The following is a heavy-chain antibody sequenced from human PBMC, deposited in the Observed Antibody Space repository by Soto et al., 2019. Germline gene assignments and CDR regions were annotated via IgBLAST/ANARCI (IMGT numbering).Heavy chain of an antibody. CDR1: GFTFSRNA. D-gene: IGHD4-4*01. CDR2: ISASGGST. Sequence: GGSMRLSCAASGFTFSRNAMSWVRQAPGKGLEWVSTISASGGSTYYADSVKGRFTISRDNSKNTVYMQMNSLRAEDTAVYYCAKPYSDYYYYGMDVWGQGTTVTVSS. J-gene: IGHJ6*02. CDR3: AKPYSDYYYYGMDV. V-gene: IGHV3-23*01.